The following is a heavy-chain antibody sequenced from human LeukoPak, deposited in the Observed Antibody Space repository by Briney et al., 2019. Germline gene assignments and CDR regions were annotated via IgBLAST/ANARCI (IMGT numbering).Heavy chain of an antibody. CDR1: GFPICRYS. Sequence: GGSLSLFCGACGFPICRYSMICVRHARGRGVVCVSCISSTSSTIYYADSVKGRFTISRDNSKNPLYLQVNSLRAEDTAVYYCARVVYAYGSFDIWGQGTMLTVSS. J-gene: IGHJ3*02. CDR3: ARVVYAYGSFDI. D-gene: IGHD2-8*01. V-gene: IGHV3-48*01. CDR2: ISSTSSTI.